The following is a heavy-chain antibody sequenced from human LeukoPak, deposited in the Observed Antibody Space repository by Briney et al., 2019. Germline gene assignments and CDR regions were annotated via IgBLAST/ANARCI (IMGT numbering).Heavy chain of an antibody. J-gene: IGHJ6*03. CDR2: IYYSGST. V-gene: IGHV4-59*01. Sequence: PSETLSLTCTVSGGSISSYYCSSIRQPPGKGLEWIGNIYYSGSTNYNPSLKSRVTISVDTSKNQFSLKLSSVTAADTAVYYCTRGSIAYYYMDVWGKGTTVTISS. CDR3: TRGSIAYYYMDV. CDR1: GGSISSYY. D-gene: IGHD3-22*01.